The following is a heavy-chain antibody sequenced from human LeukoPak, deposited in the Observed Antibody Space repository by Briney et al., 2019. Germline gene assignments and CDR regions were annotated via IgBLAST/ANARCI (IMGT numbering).Heavy chain of an antibody. J-gene: IGHJ4*02. D-gene: IGHD6-6*01. Sequence: GGSLRLSCAASGFTFSSYAMHWVRQAPGKGLEWVAVISYDGSNKYYADSVKGRFTISRDNSKNTLYLQMNSLRAEDTAVYYCARDRSSHFDYWGQGTLVTVSS. CDR1: GFTFSSYA. V-gene: IGHV3-30-3*01. CDR3: ARDRSSHFDY. CDR2: ISYDGSNK.